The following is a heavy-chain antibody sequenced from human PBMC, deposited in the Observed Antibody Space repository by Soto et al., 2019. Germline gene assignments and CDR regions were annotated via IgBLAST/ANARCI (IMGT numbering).Heavy chain of an antibody. J-gene: IGHJ4*02. D-gene: IGHD3-10*01. CDR2: ISGSVGST. V-gene: IGHV3-23*01. Sequence: HPGGSLRLSCAASGFTFSNYAINWVRQSPGKGLEWVSVISGSVGSTYSADSVKGRFTITRDNAKNTLYLQMNSLRVEDTAVYYCARVSTAMVRGVPFDYWGQGILVTVAP. CDR1: GFTFSNYA. CDR3: ARVSTAMVRGVPFDY.